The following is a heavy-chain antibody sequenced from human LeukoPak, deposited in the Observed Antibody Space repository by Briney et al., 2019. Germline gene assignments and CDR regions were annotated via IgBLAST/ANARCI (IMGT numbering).Heavy chain of an antibody. J-gene: IGHJ4*02. Sequence: ASVKVSCKASGGTFSSYAISWVRQAPGQGLEWMGRIIPILGIANYAQKFQGRVTITADESTSTAYMELSSLRSEDTAVYYCARGRLGLQPDGWGQGTLVTVSS. D-gene: IGHD5-24*01. CDR1: GGTFSSYA. V-gene: IGHV1-69*04. CDR3: ARGRLGLQPDG. CDR2: IIPILGIA.